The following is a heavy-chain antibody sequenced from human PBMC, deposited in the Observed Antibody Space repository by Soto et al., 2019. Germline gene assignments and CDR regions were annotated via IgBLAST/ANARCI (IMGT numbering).Heavy chain of an antibody. CDR3: VREDSAWDSRGSFDF. D-gene: IGHD6-19*01. J-gene: IGHJ3*01. CDR1: AFTFSNYA. CDR2: ISGSGGSA. Sequence: EVQLLESGGGLVRPGGCLRLSCAASAFTFSNYAMNWVRQAPGKGLEWVSVISGSGGSASYADSVQGRFTISRDNSKNTLYMQMNSLRAEDTAIYYCVREDSAWDSRGSFDFWGLGTTVTVS. V-gene: IGHV3-23*01.